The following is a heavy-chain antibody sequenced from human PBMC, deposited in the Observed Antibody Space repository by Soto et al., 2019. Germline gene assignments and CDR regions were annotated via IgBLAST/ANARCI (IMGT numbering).Heavy chain of an antibody. CDR2: ISSSSSTI. J-gene: IGHJ5*02. Sequence: EVQLVESGGGLVQPGGSLRLSCAASGFTFSSYSMNWVRQAPGKGLEWVSYISSSSSTIYYADSVKGRFTISRDNAKNSLYLQMNSLRAEDTAVYYCAREPRSYYDSSGYLNWFDPWGQGTLVTVSS. CDR1: GFTFSSYS. D-gene: IGHD3-22*01. V-gene: IGHV3-48*01. CDR3: AREPRSYYDSSGYLNWFDP.